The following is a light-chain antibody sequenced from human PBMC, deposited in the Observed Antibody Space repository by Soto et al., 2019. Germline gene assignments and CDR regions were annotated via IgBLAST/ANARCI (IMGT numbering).Light chain of an antibody. J-gene: IGKJ4*01. Sequence: EIVLTQSPATLPLSPGERATLSCRASQSVRSFLVWYQQKPGQAPRLIMDDASKRATGIPARFSGSGSGTEFTLTITSLEPEDFAVYYCQQGSDWPLTFGGGTKVEIK. CDR1: QSVRSF. CDR3: QQGSDWPLT. V-gene: IGKV3-11*01. CDR2: DAS.